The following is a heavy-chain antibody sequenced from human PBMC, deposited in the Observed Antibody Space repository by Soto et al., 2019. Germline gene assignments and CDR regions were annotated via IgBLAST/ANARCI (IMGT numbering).Heavy chain of an antibody. CDR3: ATIPYSSGWYVYWFDP. Sequence: GGSLRLSCAASGFTFSSYAMSWVRQAPGKGLEWVSAISGSGGSTYYADSVKGRFTISRDNSKNTLYLQMNSLRAEDTAVYYCATIPYSSGWYVYWFDPWGQGTLVTVSS. CDR2: ISGSGGST. J-gene: IGHJ5*02. CDR1: GFTFSSYA. V-gene: IGHV3-23*01. D-gene: IGHD6-19*01.